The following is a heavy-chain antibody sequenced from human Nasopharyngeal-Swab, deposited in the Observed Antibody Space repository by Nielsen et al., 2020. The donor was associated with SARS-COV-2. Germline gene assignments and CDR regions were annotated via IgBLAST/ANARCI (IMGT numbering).Heavy chain of an antibody. V-gene: IGHV5-51*01. CDR3: ARSAANDAFDI. CDR2: IYPGHSNT. Sequence: GESLKISCKGSGYSFTSYWIGWVRQMPGKGLEWMGIIYPGHSNTRYSPSFQGQVTISADKSISTAYLQWSSLKASDTAMYYCARSAANDAFDIWGQGTMVTVSS. D-gene: IGHD5-18*01. CDR1: GYSFTSYW. J-gene: IGHJ3*02.